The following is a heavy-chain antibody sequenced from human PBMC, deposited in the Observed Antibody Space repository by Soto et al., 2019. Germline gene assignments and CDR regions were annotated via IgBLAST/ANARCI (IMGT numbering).Heavy chain of an antibody. CDR3: ARDGTYNWV. D-gene: IGHD1-1*01. CDR2: IYSGGAT. J-gene: IGHJ4*02. CDR1: GSTVSNNY. V-gene: IGHV3-66*01. Sequence: EVQLVESGGGLVQPGGSLRLSCAASGSTVSNNYMRWVRQAPGKGLEWVSLIYSGGATYYADSVKGRFTISRDNSKNTLYLQMTSLRDEDTAVYYCARDGTYNWVGGQGILVTVSS.